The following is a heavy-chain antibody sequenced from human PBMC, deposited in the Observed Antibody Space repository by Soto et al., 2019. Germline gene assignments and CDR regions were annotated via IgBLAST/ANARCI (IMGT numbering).Heavy chain of an antibody. Sequence: ASVKVSCKASGYTFTSYAIHWVRQAPGQRLEWMGWINACNGNTKYSQKFQGRVIITRDTSAGTAYMELRSLRSEDTAVYYCATPIVAFYWGQGTLVTVSS. V-gene: IGHV1-3*01. J-gene: IGHJ4*02. CDR2: INACNGNT. CDR1: GYTFTSYA. D-gene: IGHD5-12*01. CDR3: ATPIVAFY.